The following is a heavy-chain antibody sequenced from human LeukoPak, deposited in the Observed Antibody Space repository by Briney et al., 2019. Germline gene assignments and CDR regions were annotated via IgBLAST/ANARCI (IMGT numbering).Heavy chain of an antibody. J-gene: IGHJ4*02. CDR2: IYYSGST. CDR1: GGSISSYY. D-gene: IGHD3-16*01. Sequence: SETLSLTCTVSGGSISSYYWSWIRQPPGKGLEWIGHIYYSGSTNYNPSLKSRVTISVDTSKNQFSLKLSSVTAADTAVYYCARRSADYVWGSYTYYFDYWGQGTLVTVSS. V-gene: IGHV4-59*08. CDR3: ARRSADYVWGSYTYYFDY.